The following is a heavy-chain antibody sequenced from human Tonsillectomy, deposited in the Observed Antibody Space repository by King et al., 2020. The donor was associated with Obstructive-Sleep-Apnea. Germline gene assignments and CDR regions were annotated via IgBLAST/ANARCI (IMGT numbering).Heavy chain of an antibody. Sequence: QLVQSGAEVKKPGASVKVSCKASGYTFTSYGISWVRQAPGRGLEWMGWISVYNGNTNYAQKLQDRVTMTTDTSTTTAYMELRSLRSDDTAVYYCAREGRGPMVRGVNYAFDIWGQGTVVTVSS. CDR3: AREGRGPMVRGVNYAFDI. V-gene: IGHV1-18*04. D-gene: IGHD3-10*01. CDR2: ISVYNGNT. CDR1: GYTFTSYG. J-gene: IGHJ3*02.